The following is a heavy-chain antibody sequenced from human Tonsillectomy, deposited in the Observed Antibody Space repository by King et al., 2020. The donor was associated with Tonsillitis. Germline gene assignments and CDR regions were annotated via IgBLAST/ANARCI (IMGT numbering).Heavy chain of an antibody. D-gene: IGHD1-1*01. J-gene: IGHJ3*02. CDR2: MNPISGYT. Sequence: VQSGAEVKKPGASVKVSCKASGYTFTSYDINWVRQATGQGLEWMGWMNPISGYTVYAQKVQGRVTMTRNTSITTAYMELSSLRSEDTAVYYCARESHDFEAFDIWGQGTMVTVSS. CDR1: GYTFTSYD. CDR3: ARESHDFEAFDI. V-gene: IGHV1-8*01.